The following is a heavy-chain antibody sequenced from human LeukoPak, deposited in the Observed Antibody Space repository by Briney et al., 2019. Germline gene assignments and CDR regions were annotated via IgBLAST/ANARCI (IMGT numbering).Heavy chain of an antibody. CDR2: ISSSSSYI. CDR1: GFTFSSYS. D-gene: IGHD5-24*01. J-gene: IGHJ4*02. CDR3: ARESDGDGYTSFDY. V-gene: IGHV3-21*01. Sequence: GGSLTLSCAASGFTFSSYSMNWVRQAPGKGLEWVSSISSSSSYIYYADSVKGRFTISRDNAKNSLYLQMNSLRAEDTAVYYCARESDGDGYTSFDYWGQRTLVTVSS.